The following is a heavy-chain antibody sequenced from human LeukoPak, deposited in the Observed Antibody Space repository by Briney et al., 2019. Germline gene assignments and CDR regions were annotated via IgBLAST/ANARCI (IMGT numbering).Heavy chain of an antibody. CDR2: LYHSDSI. D-gene: IGHD3-3*01. Sequence: PSETLSLTCDVSGYSITNGYYWVWLRQPPGKSLEWIGSLYHSDSIYYNPSLKSRVTMSVDTSKNQFSLRLSFVTAADTAVYYCARQHDSYYYYYVDVWGKGTTVTVSS. CDR1: GYSITNGYY. CDR3: ARQHDSYYYYYVDV. J-gene: IGHJ6*03. V-gene: IGHV4-38-2*01.